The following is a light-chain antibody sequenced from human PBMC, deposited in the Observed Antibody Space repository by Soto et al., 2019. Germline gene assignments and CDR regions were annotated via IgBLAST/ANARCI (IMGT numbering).Light chain of an antibody. CDR2: DIF. Sequence: EIVIKQSPATPSVPPGERATLSCRASQSVGSDLAWYQQKPGQAPRLVIYDIFTRATGIPARFSGSGSGTEFTLTISSLQSEYFAFYYCQLYNNWARTLGQGTKVDI. V-gene: IGKV3D-15*01. CDR1: QSVGSD. CDR3: QLYNNWART. J-gene: IGKJ1*01.